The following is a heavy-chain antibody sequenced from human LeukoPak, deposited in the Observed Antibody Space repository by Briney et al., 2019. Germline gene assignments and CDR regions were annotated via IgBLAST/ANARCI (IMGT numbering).Heavy chain of an antibody. CDR3: ARGGGGYAFDI. CDR1: IGSIRSYY. D-gene: IGHD3-16*01. J-gene: IGHJ3*02. Sequence: SETLSLTCTVSIGSIRSYYWSWIRQPPGKGLEWIGYIYYSGGTNYNPSFKSRVTISVDTSKNQFSLKLSFVTAADTAVYYCARGGGGYAFDIWGQGTMVTVSS. CDR2: IYYSGGT. V-gene: IGHV4-59*01.